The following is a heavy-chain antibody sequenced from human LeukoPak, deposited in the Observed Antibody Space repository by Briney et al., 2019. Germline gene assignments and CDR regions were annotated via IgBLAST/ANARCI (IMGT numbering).Heavy chain of an antibody. D-gene: IGHD5/OR15-5a*01. CDR2: IYSCGST. CDR1: GFTVSSNY. Sequence: PGGSLRLSCAASGFTVSSNYMSWVRQAPGKGLEWVSVIYSCGSTYYADSVKGRFTISRDSSKNTLYLQMNNLSVEDTAVYYCERVSMSQYWGQGTLVTVSS. J-gene: IGHJ4*02. CDR3: ERVSMSQY. V-gene: IGHV3-53*01.